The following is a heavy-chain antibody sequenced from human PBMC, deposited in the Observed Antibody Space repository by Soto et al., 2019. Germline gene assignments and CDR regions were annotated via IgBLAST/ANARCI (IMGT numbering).Heavy chain of an antibody. D-gene: IGHD3-22*01. CDR1: GGTFSTYA. J-gene: IGHJ2*01. Sequence: QVQLVQSGAEVKKPGSSVKVSCKASGGTFSTYAISWVRQAPGQGLEWMGVIIPTFGTTNYAQKFQGRVTIIADRSTTTAYMDLSSLRSEDTAMYYCAKLLVVDSRLGPHWYFDLWGRGTLVSVSS. CDR2: IIPTFGTT. CDR3: AKLLVVDSRLGPHWYFDL. V-gene: IGHV1-69*14.